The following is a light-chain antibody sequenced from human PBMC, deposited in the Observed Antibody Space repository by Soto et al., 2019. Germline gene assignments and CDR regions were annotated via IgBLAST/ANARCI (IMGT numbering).Light chain of an antibody. CDR2: GAS. Sequence: EIVMTQSPATLSVSPGERATLSCRASQSVSSNLAWYQQKPGQAPRLLIYGASTRATGIPARFSGSGSGTEFTLTISSLQSDDVAVYYYQQYNNWPPFTFGPGTKVDIK. CDR3: QQYNNWPPFT. J-gene: IGKJ3*01. V-gene: IGKV3-15*01. CDR1: QSVSSN.